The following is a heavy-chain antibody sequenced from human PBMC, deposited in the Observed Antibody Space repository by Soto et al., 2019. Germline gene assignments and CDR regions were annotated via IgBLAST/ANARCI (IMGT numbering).Heavy chain of an antibody. V-gene: IGHV5-51*01. Sequence: GESLKISCKGSGYNFAGYWIAWVRQMPGKGLELMGIIYPNDSDTRYRPSFQGQVTISADKSISSAYLQWSSLRASDTAMYYCARGGVSTRTFDYWGQGTPVTVSS. CDR3: ARGGVSTRTFDY. J-gene: IGHJ4*02. CDR1: GYNFAGYW. D-gene: IGHD3-3*01. CDR2: IYPNDSDT.